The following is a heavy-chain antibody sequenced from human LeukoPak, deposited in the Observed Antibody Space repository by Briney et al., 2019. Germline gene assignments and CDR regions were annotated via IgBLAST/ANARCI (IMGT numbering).Heavy chain of an antibody. CDR3: ARTTNLGPLGFHYGMGV. J-gene: IGHJ6*02. Sequence: GESLKISCKGSGYSFTNHWIGWVRQMPGKGLEWMGIIYPGDSDTRYSPSFQGQVTISADKSISTAYLQWSSLKASDTAMYYCARTTNLGPLGFHYGMGVWGPGTTVTVSS. V-gene: IGHV5-51*01. CDR1: GYSFTNHW. CDR2: IYPGDSDT. D-gene: IGHD2-8*01.